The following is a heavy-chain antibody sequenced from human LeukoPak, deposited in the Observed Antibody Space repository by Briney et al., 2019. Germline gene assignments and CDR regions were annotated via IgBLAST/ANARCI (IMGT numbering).Heavy chain of an antibody. CDR2: TRKKTNSYTT. J-gene: IGHJ4*02. CDR3: TRVVLVGTTYSYFDY. D-gene: IGHD1-26*01. Sequence: GGSLRLSCAASGFTFSSYEMNWVRQAPGKGLEWVGRTRKKTNSYTTEYAASVKGRFTISRDDSKNSLYLQMNSLKAGDTAVYYCTRVVLVGTTYSYFDYWGQGTLVTVSS. CDR1: GFTFSSYE. V-gene: IGHV3-72*01.